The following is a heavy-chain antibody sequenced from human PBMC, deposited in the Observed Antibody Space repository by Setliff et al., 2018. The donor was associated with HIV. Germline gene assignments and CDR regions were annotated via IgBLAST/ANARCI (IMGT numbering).Heavy chain of an antibody. CDR2: FYYNGDS. CDR1: GDSVNDRSYF. Sequence: PSETLSLTCTVSGDSVNDRSYFWGWIRQPPGKGLEWIGTFYYNGDSRYNPSLKSRVTISVDTSKNQFSLNLNSVTAADTAVYYCARVLRGAYNWFDPWGQGTLVTVSS. V-gene: IGHV4-39*01. D-gene: IGHD4-17*01. J-gene: IGHJ5*02. CDR3: ARVLRGAYNWFDP.